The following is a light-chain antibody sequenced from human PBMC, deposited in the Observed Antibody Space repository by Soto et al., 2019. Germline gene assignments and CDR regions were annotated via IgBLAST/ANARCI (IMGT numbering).Light chain of an antibody. V-gene: IGKV1-9*01. Sequence: DIQLTQSPSFLSASVGDEVTITCRASQGIRSHLAWYQQKPGKAPKLLIYTASTLQSGVPSRFSGGGSGTELTLTISSLQPEDFATYYCQQLNGFPPWTFGQGTKVDI. CDR3: QQLNGFPPWT. J-gene: IGKJ1*01. CDR1: QGIRSH. CDR2: TAS.